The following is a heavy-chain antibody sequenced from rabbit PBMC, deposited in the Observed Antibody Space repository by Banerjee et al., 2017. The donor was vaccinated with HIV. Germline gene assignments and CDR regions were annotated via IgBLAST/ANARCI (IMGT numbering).Heavy chain of an antibody. V-gene: IGHV1S43*01. J-gene: IGHJ4*01. Sequence: QQQLEESGGGLVKPGGTLTLTCKASGIDLSSYYYMCWVRQAPGKGLEWIACINTDSDGTWYASWVNGRFTITRSTSLNTVTLQMTSLTAADTATYFCARGDTGSRHSPFNLWGPGTLVTVS. CDR1: GIDLSSYYY. D-gene: IGHD1-1*01. CDR3: ARGDTGSRHSPFNL. CDR2: INTDSDGT.